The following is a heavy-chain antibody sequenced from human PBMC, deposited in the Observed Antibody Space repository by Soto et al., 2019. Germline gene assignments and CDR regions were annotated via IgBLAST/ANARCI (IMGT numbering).Heavy chain of an antibody. J-gene: IGHJ4*02. CDR1: GYTFTNYA. CDR2: INAGNGNT. CDR3: ARVSGYYLPDY. D-gene: IGHD5-12*01. Sequence: ASVKVSCKASGYTFTNYAAHWVRQAPGQRLEWMGWINAGNGNTKYSQKFQGRVTITRDTSASTAYMELSSLRSEDTAVYYCARVSGYYLPDYWGQGTLVTVSS. V-gene: IGHV1-3*01.